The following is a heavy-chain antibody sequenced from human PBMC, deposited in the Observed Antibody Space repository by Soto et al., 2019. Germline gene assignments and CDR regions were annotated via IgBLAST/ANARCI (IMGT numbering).Heavy chain of an antibody. Sequence: SVKVSCKASGGTFSSYTISWVRQAPGQGLEWMGRIIPILGIANYAQKFQGRVTITADKSTSTAYMELSSLRSEDTAVYYCARNSDGSDIDRFDPWGQGTLVTVSS. CDR3: ARNSDGSDIDRFDP. CDR1: GGTFSSYT. J-gene: IGHJ5*02. V-gene: IGHV1-69*02. CDR2: IIPILGIA. D-gene: IGHD6-25*01.